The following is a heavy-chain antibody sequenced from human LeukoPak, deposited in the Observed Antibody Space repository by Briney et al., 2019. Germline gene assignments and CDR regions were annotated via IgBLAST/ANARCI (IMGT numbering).Heavy chain of an antibody. J-gene: IGHJ4*02. Sequence: GESLKISCKGSGYSFTSYWIAWVRQMPGRGLEWMGIISPDDSEIRYSPSFRGQVTISADKSTSTAYLQWSRLRASDTAIYYCARHEGSGSYYSYWGQGTLVTVSS. D-gene: IGHD1-26*01. CDR2: ISPDDSEI. CDR1: GYSFTSYW. V-gene: IGHV5-51*01. CDR3: ARHEGSGSYYSY.